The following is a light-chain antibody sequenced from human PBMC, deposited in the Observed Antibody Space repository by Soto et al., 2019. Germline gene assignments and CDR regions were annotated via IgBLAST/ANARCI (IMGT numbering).Light chain of an antibody. CDR1: QSLVHSDGNSY. CDR2: KLS. Sequence: DIGGTQTQLFLPVTIGQPASISCRSGQSLVHSDGNSYLSWLQQRPGPPPRLLIYKLSNRLSGVPDRVSGSGAGTDFTLKISSVEDEDVGFYYCIQATQLPYSFDNGTNLEI. J-gene: IGKJ2*01. CDR3: IQATQLPYS. V-gene: IGKV2-24*01.